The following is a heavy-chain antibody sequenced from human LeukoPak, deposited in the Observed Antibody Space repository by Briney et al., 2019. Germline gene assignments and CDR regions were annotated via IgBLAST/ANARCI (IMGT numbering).Heavy chain of an antibody. J-gene: IGHJ4*02. CDR1: GFTVSSNS. D-gene: IGHD4-17*01. Sequence: GGSLRLSCAVSGFTVSSNSMTWVRQAPGRGLECVSVISSGGSTYYADSVKGRFTISRDNSKNALYLQMNSLRAENTAVYYCARDLNYGHYWGQGTLVTVSS. CDR2: ISSGGST. V-gene: IGHV3-53*01. CDR3: ARDLNYGHY.